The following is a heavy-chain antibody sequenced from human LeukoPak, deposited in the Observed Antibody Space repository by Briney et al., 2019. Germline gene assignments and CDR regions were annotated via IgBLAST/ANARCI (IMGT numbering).Heavy chain of an antibody. D-gene: IGHD6-13*01. CDR2: IYYTGTT. CDR3: ARGVAAAGTDWFDP. CDR1: GGSVTSGTYY. V-gene: IGHV4-61*01. Sequence: PSETLSLTCSVSGGSVTSGTYYWTWIRQSAGKGLEWIGYIYYTGTTNYNPSLKSRVTISVDKSKNQFSLKLSSVTAADTAVYYCARGVAAAGTDWFDPWGQGTLVTVSS. J-gene: IGHJ5*02.